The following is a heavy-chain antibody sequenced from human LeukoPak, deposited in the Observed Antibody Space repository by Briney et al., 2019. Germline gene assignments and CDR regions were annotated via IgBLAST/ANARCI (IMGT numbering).Heavy chain of an antibody. Sequence: ASVKVSCKASGYTFTSYYMHWVRQAPGQGLEWMGIINPSGGSTSYAQKFQGRVTMTRDTSTSTAYMELRSLRSDDTAVYYCARDCSGAICSFDYWGQGTLVTVSS. J-gene: IGHJ4*02. D-gene: IGHD2-15*01. V-gene: IGHV1-46*01. CDR3: ARDCSGAICSFDY. CDR1: GYTFTSYY. CDR2: INPSGGST.